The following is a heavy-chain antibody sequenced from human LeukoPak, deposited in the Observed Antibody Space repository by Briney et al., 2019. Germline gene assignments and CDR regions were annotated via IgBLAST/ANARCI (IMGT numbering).Heavy chain of an antibody. CDR1: GFTFSSYS. J-gene: IGHJ4*02. D-gene: IGHD1-26*01. V-gene: IGHV3-48*01. CDR2: ISSSSSTT. CDR3: AKGTLSGSYFRWDY. Sequence: GGSLRLSCAASGFTFSSYSMNWVRQAPGKGLEWVSYISSSSSTTYYADSVKGRFTISRDNSKNTLYLQMSSLRAEDTAVYYCAKGTLSGSYFRWDYWGQGTLVTVSS.